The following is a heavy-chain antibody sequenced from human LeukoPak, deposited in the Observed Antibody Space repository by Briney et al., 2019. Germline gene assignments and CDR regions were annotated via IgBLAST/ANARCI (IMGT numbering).Heavy chain of an antibody. V-gene: IGHV1-18*01. CDR2: ISAYNGNT. J-gene: IGHJ6*02. Sequence: GASVKVSCKASGYTFTSYGISWVRQAPGQGLEWMGWISAYNGNTNYAQKLQGRVTMTTDTSTSTAYMELGSLRSDDTAVYYCARETTMIVVVHYYYYGMDVWGQGTTVTVSS. CDR3: ARETTMIVVVHYYYYGMDV. D-gene: IGHD3-22*01. CDR1: GYTFTSYG.